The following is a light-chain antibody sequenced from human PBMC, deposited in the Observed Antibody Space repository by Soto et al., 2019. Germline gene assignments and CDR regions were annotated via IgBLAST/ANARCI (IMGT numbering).Light chain of an antibody. J-gene: IGKJ4*01. V-gene: IGKV1-13*02. Sequence: AIQLTQSPSSLSASVVYRVTITCRASQGISSALAWYQQRPGKAPKLLIYAATTLQSGVPSRFSGSGSGTTFTLTINNLQPEDFASYFCQQANSFPLTFGGGTKVDI. CDR3: QQANSFPLT. CDR2: AAT. CDR1: QGISSA.